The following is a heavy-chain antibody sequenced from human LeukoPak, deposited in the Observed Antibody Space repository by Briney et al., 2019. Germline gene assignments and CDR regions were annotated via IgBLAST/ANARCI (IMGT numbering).Heavy chain of an antibody. CDR3: ARRLAITGRYYFDY. V-gene: IGHV4-59*01. CDR2: IYYSGIT. D-gene: IGHD1-20*01. CDR1: GGSISTYY. Sequence: SETLSLTCTVSGGSISTYYWTWIRQPPGRGLEWIGYIYYSGITNYNPSLKSRVTMSVDTSRNQFSLRLNSVTAADTAVYYCARRLAITGRYYFDYWGQGSLVTVSS. J-gene: IGHJ4*02.